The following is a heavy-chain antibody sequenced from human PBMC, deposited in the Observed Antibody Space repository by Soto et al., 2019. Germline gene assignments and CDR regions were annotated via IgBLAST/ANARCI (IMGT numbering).Heavy chain of an antibody. Sequence: GAPGKSVWKVPGGTFSSYAISLVLQAPGQGVEWMAGIIPIFGTANYAQKFQGRVTITRDTSASTAYMELSSLRSEDTAVYYFARVRGMASPFVLWCQGTLVTVSS. D-gene: IGHD5-12*01. CDR1: GGTFSSYA. V-gene: IGHV1-69*05. J-gene: IGHJ5*02. CDR2: IIPIFGTA. CDR3: ARVRGMASPFVL.